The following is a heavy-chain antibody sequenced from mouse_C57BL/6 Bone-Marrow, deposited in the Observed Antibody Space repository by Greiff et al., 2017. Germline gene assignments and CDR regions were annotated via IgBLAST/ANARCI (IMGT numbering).Heavy chain of an antibody. V-gene: IGHV5-9-1*02. J-gene: IGHJ3*01. CDR1: GFTFSSYA. Sequence: EVQVVESGEGLVKPGGSLKLSCAASGFTFSSYAMSWVRQTPEKRLEWVAYISSGGDYTYYADTVKGRFTISRDNARNTLYLQMSSLKSEDTAMYYCTRAYYDYWFAYWGQGTLVTVSA. CDR3: TRAYYDYWFAY. D-gene: IGHD2-4*01. CDR2: ISSGGDYT.